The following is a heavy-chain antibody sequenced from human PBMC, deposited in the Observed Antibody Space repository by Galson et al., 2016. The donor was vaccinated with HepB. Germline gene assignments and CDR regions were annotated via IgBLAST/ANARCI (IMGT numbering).Heavy chain of an antibody. J-gene: IGHJ4*02. V-gene: IGHV4-4*02. CDR1: GGSISDDIW. Sequence: ETLSLTCAVSGGSISDDIWWTWVRQPPGKGLEWIGEIYHSGSTNYNPSLKSRVSISVDKSKNQFSLMSSVTAADTAVYYCATVRAGCSSTSCYFDNWGQGTLVTASS. CDR2: IYHSGST. D-gene: IGHD2-2*01. CDR3: ATVRAGCSSTSCYFDN.